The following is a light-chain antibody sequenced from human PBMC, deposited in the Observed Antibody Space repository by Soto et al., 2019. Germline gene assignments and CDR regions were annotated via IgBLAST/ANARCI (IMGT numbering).Light chain of an antibody. J-gene: IGKJ1*01. CDR3: QQYNSYPWT. CDR1: QSISSW. CDR2: DAS. V-gene: IGKV1-5*01. Sequence: DLQMTQSPSTLTASVGDRVTITCRASQSISSWLAWYQQKPGKAPKLLIYDASSLESGVPSRFGGSGSGTDFTLTISSLQPDDFATYYCQQYNSYPWTFGQGTKVEIK.